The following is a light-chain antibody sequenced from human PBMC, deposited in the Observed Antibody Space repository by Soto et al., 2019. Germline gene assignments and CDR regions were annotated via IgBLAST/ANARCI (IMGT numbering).Light chain of an antibody. V-gene: IGKV1-27*01. CDR2: LAS. Sequence: DIQMTQSPSSLSASVGDRVTITCRASQGINSYLAWYQQKPGKLPKFLIYLASTLQSGVPSRFSGTGSGPDFTLTISSLQPEDVETYYCQNYNSAPFTFGQGNKLEI. CDR3: QNYNSAPFT. J-gene: IGKJ2*01. CDR1: QGINSY.